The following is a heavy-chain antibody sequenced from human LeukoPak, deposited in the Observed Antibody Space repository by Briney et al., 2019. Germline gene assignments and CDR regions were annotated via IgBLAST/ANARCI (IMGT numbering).Heavy chain of an antibody. D-gene: IGHD1-7*01. V-gene: IGHV4-61*02. CDR2: IYTSGST. CDR3: ARGGLGLRY. Sequence: SETLSLTCTVSGGSISSGSYYWSWIRQPAGKGLEWIGRIYTSGSTNYNPSLKSRVTISVDTSKNQFSLKLSSVTAADTAVYYCARGGLGLRYWGQGTLVTVSS. CDR1: GGSISSGSYY. J-gene: IGHJ4*02.